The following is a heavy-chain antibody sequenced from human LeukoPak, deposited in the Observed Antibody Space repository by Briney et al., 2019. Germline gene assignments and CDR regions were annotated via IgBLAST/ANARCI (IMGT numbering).Heavy chain of an antibody. Sequence: SETLSLTCTVSGSSISTNSYYWGWIRQPPGKGLEWNGTISYSGSTYHNPSLKSRVTMSVDTSKNQLSLNLSSVTAADTAVYYCATLGVGDTPGDYWGQGTLVTVSS. V-gene: IGHV4-39*01. CDR3: ATLGVGDTPGDY. J-gene: IGHJ4*02. CDR1: GSSISTNSYY. D-gene: IGHD1-26*01. CDR2: ISYSGST.